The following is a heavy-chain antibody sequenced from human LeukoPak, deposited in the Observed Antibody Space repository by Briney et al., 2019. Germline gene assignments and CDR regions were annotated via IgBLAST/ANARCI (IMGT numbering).Heavy chain of an antibody. D-gene: IGHD1-26*01. V-gene: IGHV3-64D*06. J-gene: IGHJ1*01. CDR3: IKDRIGTWSFGH. CDR2: ISINGDKT. CDR1: GFIFSGHF. Sequence: PGGSLRLSCSASGFIFSGHFMHWVRQAPGKGLEYVSSISINGDKTYYAESVKGRFTISRDNSKNTLYLQLSSLRVEDTAVYYCIKDRIGTWSFGHWGQGTLLTVSS.